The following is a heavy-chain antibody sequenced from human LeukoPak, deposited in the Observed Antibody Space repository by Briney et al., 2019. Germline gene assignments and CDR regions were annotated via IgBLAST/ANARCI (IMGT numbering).Heavy chain of an antibody. V-gene: IGHV1-8*01. D-gene: IGHD3-22*01. CDR2: MNPNSGNT. Sequence: VASVKVSCKASGYTFTSYDINWARQAPGQGLEWMGWMNPNSGNTGYAQKFQGRVTMTRNTSISTAYMELSSLRSEDTAVYYCARNGDDTMIVVAPNWFDPWGQGTLVTVSS. J-gene: IGHJ5*02. CDR1: GYTFTSYD. CDR3: ARNGDDTMIVVAPNWFDP.